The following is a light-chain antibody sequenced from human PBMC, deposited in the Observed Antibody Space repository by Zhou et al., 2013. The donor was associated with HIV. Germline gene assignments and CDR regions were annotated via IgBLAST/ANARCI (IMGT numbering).Light chain of an antibody. CDR2: AAS. V-gene: IGKV1-39*01. CDR3: QQSYNTPLT. Sequence: DIQMTQSPSSLSASVGDRVTITCRASQSISTYLNWYQQKLGKAPRLLIYAASSLQSGVPSRFSGSGSGTDFTLTISSLQPEDFATYYCQQSYNTPLTFGPGTKVDIK. J-gene: IGKJ3*01. CDR1: QSISTY.